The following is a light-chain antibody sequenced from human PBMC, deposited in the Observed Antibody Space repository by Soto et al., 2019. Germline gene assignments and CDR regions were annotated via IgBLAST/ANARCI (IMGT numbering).Light chain of an antibody. CDR1: QSVSSN. CDR2: DAS. Sequence: ESVLTPSPATLSLSPGESATLSCRASQSVSSNLTWYQQKPGQAPRLLIYDASNRATGIPARFSGSGSGTDFTLTISSLEPEDFAVYYCQQRSNWPRTFGQGTKVDIK. V-gene: IGKV3-11*01. J-gene: IGKJ1*01. CDR3: QQRSNWPRT.